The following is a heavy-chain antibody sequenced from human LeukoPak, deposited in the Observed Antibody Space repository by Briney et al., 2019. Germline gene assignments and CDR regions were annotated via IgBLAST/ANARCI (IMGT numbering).Heavy chain of an antibody. CDR2: IYSGGSA. Sequence: QPGGSLRLSCAASGFTVNSNYMSWVRQAPGKGREWVSVIYSGGSAYYADSVKGRFTISRDNSKNTLYLQMNSLGADDTAIYYCTGYGLDYWGQGTLVTVSS. CDR1: GFTVNSNY. V-gene: IGHV3-53*01. J-gene: IGHJ4*02. CDR3: TGYGLDY. D-gene: IGHD5-18*01.